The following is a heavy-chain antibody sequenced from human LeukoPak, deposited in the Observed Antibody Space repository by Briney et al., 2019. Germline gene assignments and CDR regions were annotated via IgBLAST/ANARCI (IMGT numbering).Heavy chain of an antibody. CDR2: FYPEDGES. V-gene: IGHV1-24*01. D-gene: IGHD2-15*01. J-gene: IGHJ4*02. CDR1: GYTLTELS. Sequence: ASVKVSRKGTGYTLTELSMHGVRQARGKGLDWMGGFYPEDGESIYAQKFQGRVTMTEDTSTDTAYMELSSLRSEDTAVYYSATHGSQWTYCSGGSCSPAYFDYWGQGTLVIVSS. CDR3: ATHGSQWTYCSGGSCSPAYFDY.